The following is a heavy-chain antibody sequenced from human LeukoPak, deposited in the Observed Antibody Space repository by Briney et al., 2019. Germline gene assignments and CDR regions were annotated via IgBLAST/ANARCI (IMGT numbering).Heavy chain of an antibody. V-gene: IGHV4-34*01. CDR3: AGYLADSPNFYYYYYMDV. Sequence: SETLSLTCIVTGDPIRSYYWHWIRQSPGKGLEWIGEINHSGSTNYNPSLKSRVTISVDTSENQFSLKLSSVTAADTAVYYCAGYLADSPNFYYYYYMDVWGKGTTVTVSS. J-gene: IGHJ6*03. CDR1: GDPIRSYY. CDR2: INHSGST. D-gene: IGHD3-22*01.